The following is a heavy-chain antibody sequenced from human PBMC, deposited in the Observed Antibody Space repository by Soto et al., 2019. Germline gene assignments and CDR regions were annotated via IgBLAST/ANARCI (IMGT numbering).Heavy chain of an antibody. J-gene: IGHJ5*01. D-gene: IGHD3-3*01. Sequence: PGGSLRLSCAASGFTFSSYAISWVRQAPGKGLEWVSVISGSGNSTYYADSVKGRFTISRDNSKNTLYLQMNSLRADDTAVYYCAKGHRLTIFGVANWFDSWGQGTRVTVSS. CDR2: ISGSGNST. V-gene: IGHV3-23*01. CDR3: AKGHRLTIFGVANWFDS. CDR1: GFTFSSYA.